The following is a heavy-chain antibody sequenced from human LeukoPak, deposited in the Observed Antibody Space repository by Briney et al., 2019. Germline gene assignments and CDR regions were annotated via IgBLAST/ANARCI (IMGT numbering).Heavy chain of an antibody. J-gene: IGHJ4*02. D-gene: IGHD2-2*01. CDR1: GGSISNSSYY. CDR2: IYYSGST. Sequence: SETLSLTCTVSGGSISNSSYYWGWIRQPPGKGLEWIGSIYYSGSTYYNPSLKSRVTISVDTSKNQFSLKLSSVTAADTAVYYCARHGPDIVVVPAAIHYWGQGTLVTVSS. V-gene: IGHV4-39*01. CDR3: ARHGPDIVVVPAAIHY.